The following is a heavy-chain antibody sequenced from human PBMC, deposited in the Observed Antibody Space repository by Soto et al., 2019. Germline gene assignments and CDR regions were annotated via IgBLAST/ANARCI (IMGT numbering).Heavy chain of an antibody. CDR2: IYPGDSDT. CDR1: GYIFTSYW. D-gene: IGHD4-17*01. J-gene: IGHJ3*02. Sequence: GETLKISCNGSGYIFTSYWIGWVRQMPGKGLEWMGIIYPGDSDTRYSPSFQGQVTISADKSISTAYLQWSSLKASDTAMYYCARPRGLRSPDAFDIWGQGTMVTVSS. V-gene: IGHV5-51*01. CDR3: ARPRGLRSPDAFDI.